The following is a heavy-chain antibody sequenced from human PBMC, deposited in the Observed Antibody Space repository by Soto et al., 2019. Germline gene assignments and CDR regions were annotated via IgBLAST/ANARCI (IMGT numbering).Heavy chain of an antibody. J-gene: IGHJ3*02. CDR3: AKDTGRHNSGYATGGDAFDI. CDR1: GFTFNAYT. CDR2: ISGRGDTT. Sequence: EVQLLESGGGLVQPGGSLRLSCTASGFTFNAYTMGWVRQAPGKGPEWVSSISGRGDTTYYADSVKGRFTISRDNSKNTLEVKINSLRAGDTGVSYCAKDTGRHNSGYATGGDAFDIWGQGTLVTVSS. D-gene: IGHD5-12*01. V-gene: IGHV3-23*01.